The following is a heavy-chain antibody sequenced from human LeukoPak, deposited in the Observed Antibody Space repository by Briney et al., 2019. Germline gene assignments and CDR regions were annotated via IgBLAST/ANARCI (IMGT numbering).Heavy chain of an antibody. Sequence: PSETLSLTCTVSGGSISSGYYWGWIRQPPGKGLEWIGSIYHSGSTYYNPSLKSRVTISVDTSKNQFSLKLSSVTAADTAVYYCARGSARPFDPWGQGTLVTVSS. D-gene: IGHD6-25*01. CDR2: IYHSGST. CDR1: GGSISSGYY. CDR3: ARGSARPFDP. V-gene: IGHV4-38-2*02. J-gene: IGHJ5*02.